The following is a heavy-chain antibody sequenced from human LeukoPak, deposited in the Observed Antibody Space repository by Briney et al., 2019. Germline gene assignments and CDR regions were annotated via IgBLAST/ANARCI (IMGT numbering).Heavy chain of an antibody. Sequence: HAGGSLRLSCAASGFTFSSYSMNWVRQAPGKGLEWVASINPDGNKKYSADSVKGRFTISRDNAENSLYLQMNSLRVEDTAFYYCARDLAYSRLDYWGQGMLVTVSS. V-gene: IGHV3-7*01. CDR2: INPDGNKK. CDR1: GFTFSSYS. J-gene: IGHJ4*02. D-gene: IGHD5-18*01. CDR3: ARDLAYSRLDY.